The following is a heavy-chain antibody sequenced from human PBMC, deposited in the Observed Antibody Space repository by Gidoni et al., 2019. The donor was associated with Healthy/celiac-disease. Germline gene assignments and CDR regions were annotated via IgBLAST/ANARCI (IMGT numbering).Heavy chain of an antibody. V-gene: IGHV3-21*01. J-gene: IGHJ4*02. D-gene: IGHD2-21*01. CDR2: ISSSSSYI. Sequence: EVQLVESGGGLVKPGGSLRLSCAASGFTFSSYSMNWARQAPGKGLEWVSSISSSSSYIYYADSVKGRFTISRDNAKNSLYLQMNSLRAEDTAVYYCARGEHIVVVGVIDYWGQGTLVTVSS. CDR1: GFTFSSYS. CDR3: ARGEHIVVVGVIDY.